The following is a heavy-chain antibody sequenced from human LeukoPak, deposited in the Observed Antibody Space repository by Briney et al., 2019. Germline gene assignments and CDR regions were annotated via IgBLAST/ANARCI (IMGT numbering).Heavy chain of an antibody. D-gene: IGHD3-22*01. J-gene: IGHJ4*02. CDR1: GFSFSRYS. CDR2: INTVSSYI. Sequence: GGSLRLSCAASGFSFSRYSFKWVRQAPGKGLEWVSSINTVSSYIYYADSLKGRFTISRDNAKNSVYLQMDSLRDEDSAVYCCARVRSNTASTGFFYYYDYWGQGTLVTVSS. V-gene: IGHV3-21*06. CDR3: ARVRSNTASTGFFYYYDY.